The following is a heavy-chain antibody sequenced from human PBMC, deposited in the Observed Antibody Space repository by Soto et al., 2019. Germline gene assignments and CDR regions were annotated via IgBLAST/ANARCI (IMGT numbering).Heavy chain of an antibody. CDR3: ARERGYSYHRENWFDP. Sequence: SETLSLTCTVSGGYISSYYWSWIRQPPGKGLEWIGYIYYSGSTNYNPSLKSRVTISVDTSKNQFSLKLSSVTAADTAVYYCARERGYSYHRENWFDPWGQGTLVTVSS. D-gene: IGHD5-18*01. J-gene: IGHJ5*02. CDR2: IYYSGST. V-gene: IGHV4-59*01. CDR1: GGYISSYY.